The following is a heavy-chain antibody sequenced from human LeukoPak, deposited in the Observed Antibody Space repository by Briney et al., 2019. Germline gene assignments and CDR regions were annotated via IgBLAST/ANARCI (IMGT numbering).Heavy chain of an antibody. CDR1: GGSISGRGYY. J-gene: IGHJ4*02. Sequence: SETLSLTCIVSGGSISGRGYYWGWIRQPPGKGLEWIGTITYSGSTYFSPSVKSRVTISVDTSKNQFSLKLSSVTAADTAVYYCARDSSLGMPDYWGQGTPVTVSS. CDR2: ITYSGST. D-gene: IGHD7-27*01. V-gene: IGHV4-39*07. CDR3: ARDSSLGMPDY.